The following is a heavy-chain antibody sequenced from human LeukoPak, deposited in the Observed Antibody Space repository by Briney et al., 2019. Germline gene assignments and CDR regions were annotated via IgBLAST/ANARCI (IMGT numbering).Heavy chain of an antibody. V-gene: IGHV4-39*07. Sequence: GSLRLSCAASGFTVSSNYMSWVRQAPGKGLEWIGSIYYSGSTYYNPSLKSRLTISVDTSKNQFSLKLSSVTAADTAVYFCARIRLGYYYFDYWGQGTLVTVSS. J-gene: IGHJ4*02. D-gene: IGHD5-18*01. CDR2: IYYSGST. CDR1: GFTVSSNY. CDR3: ARIRLGYYYFDY.